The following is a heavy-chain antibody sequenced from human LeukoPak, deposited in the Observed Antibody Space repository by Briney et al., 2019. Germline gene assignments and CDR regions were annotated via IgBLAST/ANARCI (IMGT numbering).Heavy chain of an antibody. CDR2: ISHRVST. Sequence: SETLSLTCAVYRDSFTAYFWSWIRQPPGTGLEGIREISHRVSTKYNPSIQRRGTISIDTSKNQLSLTLSSWTPADPPVCRCSRVEYGNQRSNTSFGPWGQGTLVTVSS. CDR1: RDSFTAYF. D-gene: IGHD2-8*02. J-gene: IGHJ5*02. V-gene: IGHV4-34*01. CDR3: SRVEYGNQRSNTSFGP.